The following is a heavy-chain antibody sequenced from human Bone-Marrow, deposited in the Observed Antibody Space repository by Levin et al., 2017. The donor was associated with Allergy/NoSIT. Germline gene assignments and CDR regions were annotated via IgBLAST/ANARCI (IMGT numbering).Heavy chain of an antibody. CDR2: ISGAGGGSR. D-gene: IGHD3-16*01. V-gene: IGHV3-23*01. CDR3: VKGYDYGFDH. CDR1: GFTFRSYA. J-gene: IGHJ4*02. Sequence: GASVKVSCEASGFTFRSYAMSWVRQAPGKGLEWVSIISGAGGGSRYYGDSVKGRFTISRDNSKNTLFLQMGSLRVEDTAVYYCVKGYDYGFDHWGQGTLVTVSS.